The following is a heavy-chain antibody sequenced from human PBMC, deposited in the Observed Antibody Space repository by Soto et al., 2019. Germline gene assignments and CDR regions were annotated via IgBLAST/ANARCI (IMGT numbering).Heavy chain of an antibody. J-gene: IGHJ4*02. Sequence: EGSLRLSCAASGFTFSSYAMSWVRQAPGNGLEWVSAISGSGGSTYYADSVKGRFTISRDNSKNTLYLQMNSLRAEDTAVYYCAKDGLYSSSAHFDYWGQGTLVTVSS. D-gene: IGHD6-6*01. CDR3: AKDGLYSSSAHFDY. V-gene: IGHV3-23*01. CDR2: ISGSGGST. CDR1: GFTFSSYA.